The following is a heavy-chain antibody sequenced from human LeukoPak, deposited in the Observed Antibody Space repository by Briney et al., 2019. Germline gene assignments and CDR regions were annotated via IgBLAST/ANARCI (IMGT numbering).Heavy chain of an antibody. D-gene: IGHD6-13*01. CDR2: FDPEDGET. J-gene: IGHJ4*02. CDR3: ATSKAAAGSFDY. V-gene: IGHV1-24*01. Sequence: ASVKVSCKVSGYTLTELSMHWVRQAPGKGLEWMGGFDPEDGETIYAQKFQGRVTMTEDTSTDTACMELSSLRSEDTAVYYCATSKAAAGSFDYWGQGTLVTVSS. CDR1: GYTLTELS.